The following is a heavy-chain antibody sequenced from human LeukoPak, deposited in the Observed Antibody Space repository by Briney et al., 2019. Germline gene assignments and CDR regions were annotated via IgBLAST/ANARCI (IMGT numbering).Heavy chain of an antibody. D-gene: IGHD3-22*01. CDR3: AREQLLYYYDSSGYNKDDAFDI. Sequence: PGGSLRLSCAASGFTFSSYAMSWVRQAPGKGLEWVSAISGSGGSTYYADSVKGRFTISRDNAKNSLYLQMNSLRAEDTAVYYCAREQLLYYYDSSGYNKDDAFDIWGQGTMVTVSS. CDR2: ISGSGGST. V-gene: IGHV3-23*01. J-gene: IGHJ3*02. CDR1: GFTFSSYA.